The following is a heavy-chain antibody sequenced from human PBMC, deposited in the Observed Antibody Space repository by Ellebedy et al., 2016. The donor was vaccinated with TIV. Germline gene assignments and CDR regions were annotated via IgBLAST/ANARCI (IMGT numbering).Heavy chain of an antibody. CDR3: ARGGASSKYFDY. V-gene: IGHV4-59*01. J-gene: IGHJ4*02. CDR1: GGSIGRYF. CDR2: IYYSGST. Sequence: MPSETLSLTCIVSGGSIGRYFWNWIRQPPGKGLEWLGYIYYSGSTTYNPSLKSRVTMSVDTSKNQFSLELSSVTAADTAVYYCARGGASSKYFDYWGQGTLVTVSS.